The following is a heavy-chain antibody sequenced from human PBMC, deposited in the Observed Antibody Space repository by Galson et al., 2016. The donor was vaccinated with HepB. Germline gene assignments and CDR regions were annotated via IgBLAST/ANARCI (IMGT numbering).Heavy chain of an antibody. D-gene: IGHD6-13*01. V-gene: IGHV3-30*04. CDR3: AREGAPGSSSWYSFKV. J-gene: IGHJ3*01. CDR1: GFTFSGYA. CDR2: ISYDGSKK. Sequence: LRLSCAASGFTFSGYAMHWVRQAPGKGLEWVALISYDGSKKVYADSVKGRFSISIDSSKNTLYLQVNSLRAEDTAVYSCAREGAPGSSSWYSFKVWGQGTMVTVSS.